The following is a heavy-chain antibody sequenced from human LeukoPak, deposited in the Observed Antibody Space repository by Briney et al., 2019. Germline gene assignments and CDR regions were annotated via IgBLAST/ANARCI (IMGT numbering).Heavy chain of an antibody. J-gene: IGHJ4*02. CDR3: VRVLTVTFDS. CDR2: ISGSGGST. V-gene: IGHV3-23*01. D-gene: IGHD4-17*01. CDR1: GFTFSSYA. Sequence: SGGSLRLSCAASGFTFSSYAMSWVRQAPGKGLEWVSAISGSGGSTYYADSVKGRFTISRDNSKNTMYLQMNSLRDEDTAVYYCVRVLTVTFDSWGQGTLVTVSS.